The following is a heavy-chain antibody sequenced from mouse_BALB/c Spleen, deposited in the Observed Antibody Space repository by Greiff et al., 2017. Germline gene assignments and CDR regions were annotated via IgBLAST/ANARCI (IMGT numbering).Heavy chain of an antibody. Sequence: EVKLMESGGGLVKPGGSLKLSCAASGFTFSSYAMSWVRQTPEKRLEWVASISSGGSTYYPDSVKGRFTISRDNARNILYLQMSSLRSEDTAMYYCARGSYYDAMDYWGQGTSVTVSS. V-gene: IGHV5-6-5*01. CDR2: ISSGGST. CDR1: GFTFSSYA. J-gene: IGHJ4*01. CDR3: ARGSYYDAMDY.